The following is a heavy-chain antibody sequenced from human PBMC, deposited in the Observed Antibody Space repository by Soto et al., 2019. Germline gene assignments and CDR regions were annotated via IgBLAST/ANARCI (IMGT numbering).Heavy chain of an antibody. Sequence: PGVSLRLSCAASGFTFSSSGMHWVRQAPGKGLEWVAVISYDGSTSYYADSVKGRFTISRDNSKNALYLQMDSLRPEDTAVYYCAKEVAVAGDFDYWGLGTLVAVSS. D-gene: IGHD6-19*01. CDR2: ISYDGSTS. CDR1: GFTFSSSG. V-gene: IGHV3-30*18. J-gene: IGHJ4*01. CDR3: AKEVAVAGDFDY.